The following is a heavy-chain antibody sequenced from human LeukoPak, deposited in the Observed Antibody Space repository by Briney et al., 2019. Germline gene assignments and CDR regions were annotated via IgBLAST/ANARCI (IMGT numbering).Heavy chain of an antibody. CDR2: IYYSGST. Sequence: SETLSLTCTVSGGSISSSSYYWGWIRQPPGKGLEWIGGIYYSGSTYYNPSLKSRVTISVDPSKNQFSLKLSSVTAADTAVYYCARHTTYYDYVWGSYRYNFAFDIWGQGTMVTVSS. CDR1: GGSISSSSYY. V-gene: IGHV4-39*01. D-gene: IGHD3-16*02. J-gene: IGHJ3*02. CDR3: ARHTTYYDYVWGSYRYNFAFDI.